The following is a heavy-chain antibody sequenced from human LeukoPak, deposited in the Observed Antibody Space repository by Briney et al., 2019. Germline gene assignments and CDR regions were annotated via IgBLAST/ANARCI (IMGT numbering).Heavy chain of an antibody. CDR3: ARDVDFSLRFLEWPEGGFDP. CDR1: GFTFSSYS. J-gene: IGHJ5*02. Sequence: PGGSLRLSCAASGFTFSSYSMNWVRQAPGKGLEWVSSISNSSSYIYYADSVKGRFTISRDNAKNSLYPQMNSLRAEDTAVYYCARDVDFSLRFLEWPEGGFDPWGQETLVTVSS. CDR2: ISNSSSYI. V-gene: IGHV3-21*01. D-gene: IGHD3-3*01.